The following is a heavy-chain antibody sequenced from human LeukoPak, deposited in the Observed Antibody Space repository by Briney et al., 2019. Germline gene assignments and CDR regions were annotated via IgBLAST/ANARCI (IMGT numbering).Heavy chain of an antibody. J-gene: IGHJ4*02. CDR2: ISYDGSNK. CDR3: ARDQGG. V-gene: IGHV3-30-3*01. CDR1: GFTFSSYA. D-gene: IGHD1-26*01. Sequence: PGRSLRLSCSASGFTFSSYAMHWVRQAPGKGLVGVVVISYDGSNKYYADSVKGRFTISRDNSKNTLYLQMNSLRAEDTAVYYCARDQGGWGQGTLVTVSS.